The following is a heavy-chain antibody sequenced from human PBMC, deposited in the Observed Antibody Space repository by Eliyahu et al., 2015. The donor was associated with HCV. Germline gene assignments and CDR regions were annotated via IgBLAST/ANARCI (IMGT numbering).Heavy chain of an antibody. J-gene: IGHJ6*02. CDR3: ARVVGKDYYYYGMDV. CDR1: GGSISSYY. Sequence: QVQLQESGPGLVKPSETLSLTCTVSGGSISSYYWSWIRQPPGKGLEWIGYIYYSGSTNYNPSLKSRVTISVDTSKNQFSLKLSSVTAADTAVYYCARVVGKDYYYYGMDVWGQGTTVTVSS. V-gene: IGHV4-59*01. D-gene: IGHD2-15*01. CDR2: IYYSGST.